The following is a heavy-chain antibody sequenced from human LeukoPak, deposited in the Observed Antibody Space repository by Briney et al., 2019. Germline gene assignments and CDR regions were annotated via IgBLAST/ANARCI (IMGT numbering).Heavy chain of an antibody. CDR1: GGSISSSSYY. CDR3: CGSGWFAGPFGY. J-gene: IGHJ4*02. CDR2: MHYSGST. V-gene: IGHV4-39*07. D-gene: IGHD6-19*01. Sequence: PSETLSLTCTVSGGSISSSSYYWGWIRQPPETGLEWIGSMHYSGSTYYNPSLNSRVTISVDTSKNQFSLKLTSVTAADTAVYYCCGSGWFAGPFGYWGQGALVTVSS.